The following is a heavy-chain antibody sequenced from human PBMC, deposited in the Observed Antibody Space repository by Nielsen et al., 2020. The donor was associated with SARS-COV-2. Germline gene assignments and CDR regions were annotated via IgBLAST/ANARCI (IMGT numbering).Heavy chain of an antibody. CDR3: ARGEGGGVNFDY. D-gene: IGHD3-16*01. CDR2: IIPIFGTA. Sequence: SVQVSCKASGGTFSSYAISWVRQAPGQGLEWMGGIIPIFGTANYAQKFQGRVTITADKSTSTAYMELSSLRSEDTAVYYCARGEGGGVNFDYWGQGTLVTVSS. V-gene: IGHV1-69*06. J-gene: IGHJ4*02. CDR1: GGTFSSYA.